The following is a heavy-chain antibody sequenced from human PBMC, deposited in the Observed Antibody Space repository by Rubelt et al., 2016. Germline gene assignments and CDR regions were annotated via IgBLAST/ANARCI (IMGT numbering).Heavy chain of an antibody. CDR3: ARAVSSGPPPL. CDR1: GGSISSSSYY. V-gene: IGHV4-39*01. CDR2: KYYSGRT. Sequence: QLQLQESGPGLVKPSETLSLTCTVSGGSISSSSYYWAWIRQPPGKGLEWIGSKYYSGRTFSNASLKSRVTISVDTSKNQFSLKLSSVTAADTGVYFCARAVSSGPPPLWGPGTLVTVSS. J-gene: IGHJ4*02. D-gene: IGHD6-19*01.